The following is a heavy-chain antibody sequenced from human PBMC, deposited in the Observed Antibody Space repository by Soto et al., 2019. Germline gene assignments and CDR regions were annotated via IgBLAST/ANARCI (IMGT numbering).Heavy chain of an antibody. CDR3: ARDTPAEFCSGGSCYPV. D-gene: IGHD2-15*01. CDR1: GFTVSSNY. Sequence: EVQLVESGGGLVQPGVSLRLSCAASGFTVSSNYMSWVRQAPGKGLEWVSVIYSGGSTYYADSVKGRFTISRDNSKNTLYLQMNSLRAEDTAVYYCARDTPAEFCSGGSCYPVWGQGTLVTVSS. J-gene: IGHJ4*02. CDR2: IYSGGST. V-gene: IGHV3-66*01.